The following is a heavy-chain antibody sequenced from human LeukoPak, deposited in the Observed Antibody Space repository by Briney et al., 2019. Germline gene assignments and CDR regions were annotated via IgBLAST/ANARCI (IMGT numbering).Heavy chain of an antibody. V-gene: IGHV3-49*03. CDR3: AELGITMIGGV. J-gene: IGHJ6*04. CDR2: IRSKAYGGTT. Sequence: QTRGSLRLSCTASGFTFGDYAVNWFRQAPGKGLEWVGFIRSKAYGGTTEYAASVKGRFTISRDNAKNSLYLQMNSLGAEDTAVYYCAELGITMIGGVWGKGTTVTISS. CDR1: GFTFGDYA. D-gene: IGHD3-10*02.